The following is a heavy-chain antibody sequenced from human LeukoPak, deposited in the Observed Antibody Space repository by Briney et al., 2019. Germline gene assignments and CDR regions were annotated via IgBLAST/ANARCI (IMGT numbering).Heavy chain of an antibody. V-gene: IGHV3-48*03. CDR2: ISSSGSTI. CDR1: GFTFSSYE. CDR3: ARKYFDTIDY. J-gene: IGHJ4*02. D-gene: IGHD3-9*01. Sequence: GGSLRLSCAASGFTFSSYEMSWVRQAPGKGLEWVSYISSSGSTIYYADSVKGRFTISRDNAKNSLYLQMNSLRAEDTAVYYCARKYFDTIDYWGQGTLVTVSS.